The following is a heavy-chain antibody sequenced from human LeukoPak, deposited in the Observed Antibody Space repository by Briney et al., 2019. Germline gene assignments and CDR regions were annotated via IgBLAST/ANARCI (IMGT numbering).Heavy chain of an antibody. J-gene: IGHJ4*02. CDR3: AKGYCSSTSCYFDY. CDR2: ISWNSGSI. Sequence: GGSLRLSCAASGFTFSNAWMSWVRQAPGKGLEWVSGISWNSGSIGYADSVKGRFTISRDNAKNSLYLQMNSLRAEDTALYYCAKGYCSSTSCYFDYWGQGTLVTVSS. D-gene: IGHD2-2*01. V-gene: IGHV3-9*01. CDR1: GFTFSNAW.